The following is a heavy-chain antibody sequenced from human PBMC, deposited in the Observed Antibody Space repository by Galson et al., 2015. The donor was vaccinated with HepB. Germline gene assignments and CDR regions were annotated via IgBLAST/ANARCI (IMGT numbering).Heavy chain of an antibody. D-gene: IGHD5-18*01. CDR3: VTSVSTAMVLVSFDY. Sequence: SLRLSCAASGFTFSDYYMSWIRQAPGKGLEWVSYISSSGSTIYYADSVKGRFTISRDNAKNSLYLQMNSLRAEDTAVYYCVTSVSTAMVLVSFDYWGQGTLVTVSS. V-gene: IGHV3-11*01. J-gene: IGHJ4*02. CDR1: GFTFSDYY. CDR2: ISSSGSTI.